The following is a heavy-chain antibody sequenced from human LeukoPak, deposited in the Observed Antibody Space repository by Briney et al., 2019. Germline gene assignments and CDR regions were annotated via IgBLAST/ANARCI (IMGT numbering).Heavy chain of an antibody. CDR2: MYSSGST. J-gene: IGHJ4*02. CDR3: ARRPYYDILTGYYSYYYFDY. CDR1: GGSISSGRFY. D-gene: IGHD3-9*01. Sequence: SETLSLTCTVSGGSISSGRFYWSWIRQPAGKGLEWIGRMYSSGSTNYNPSLKSRVTISVDTSKNQFSLKLSSVTAADTAVYYCARRPYYDILTGYYSYYYFDYWGQGTLVTVSS. V-gene: IGHV4-61*02.